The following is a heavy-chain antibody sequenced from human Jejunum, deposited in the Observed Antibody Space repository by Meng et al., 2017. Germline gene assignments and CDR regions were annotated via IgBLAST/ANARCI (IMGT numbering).Heavy chain of an antibody. CDR1: GGSISGSYDY. CDR3: ARHFSGSGTWFFDS. V-gene: IGHV4-39*01. J-gene: IGHJ4*02. CDR2: ISYSGST. Sequence: QLQLQASGPGLVKPSETLSLTCTVSGGSISGSYDYWGWIRQPPGKGLDWTGTISYSGSTYYNPSLTSRVTISMDTSKNQFSLKLSSVTAADTAVYYCARHFSGSGTWFFDSWGQGALVTVSS. D-gene: IGHD3-10*01.